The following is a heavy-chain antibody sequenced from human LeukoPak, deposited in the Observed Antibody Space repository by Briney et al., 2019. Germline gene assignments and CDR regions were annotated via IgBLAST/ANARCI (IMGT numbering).Heavy chain of an antibody. CDR3: ATAPLNGYSSGWYSFDY. V-gene: IGHV1-2*02. CDR2: GNPNSGGS. J-gene: IGHJ4*02. CDR1: GYTFTAYY. D-gene: IGHD6-19*01. Sequence: GASVKVSCKASGYTFTAYYMHWVGPAPGQTLEWMGWGNPNSGGSNYAQKFQERVTMTMDTSISTAYMELHRLRSDATAVYYCATAPLNGYSSGWYSFDYWGQGALVTVSS.